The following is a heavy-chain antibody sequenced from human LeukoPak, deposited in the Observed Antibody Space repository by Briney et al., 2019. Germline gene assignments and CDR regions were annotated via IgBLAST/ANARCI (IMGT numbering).Heavy chain of an antibody. V-gene: IGHV4-59*01. D-gene: IGHD1-26*01. CDR1: GGSLSSYY. CDR2: IYCSGST. CDR3: ARSGSYHDAFDI. Sequence: SETLSLTCTVSGGSLSSYYWSWIRQPPGKGLEWIGYIYCSGSTNYNPSLKSRVTISVDTSKNQFSLKLSSVTAADTAVYYCARSGSYHDAFDIWGQGTMVTVSP. J-gene: IGHJ3*02.